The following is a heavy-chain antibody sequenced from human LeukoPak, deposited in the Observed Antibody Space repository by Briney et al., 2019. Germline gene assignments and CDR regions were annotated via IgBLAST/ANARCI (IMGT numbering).Heavy chain of an antibody. CDR3: ARAVGAAFDI. D-gene: IGHD1-26*01. CDR1: GGSISSYY. J-gene: IGHJ3*02. Sequence: SSETLSLTCTVSGGSISSYYWSWIRQPPGKGLEWIGYIYYSGSTNYNPSLKSRVTISVDTSKNQFSLKLSSVTAADTAVYYCARAVGAAFDIWGQGTMATVSS. CDR2: IYYSGST. V-gene: IGHV4-59*01.